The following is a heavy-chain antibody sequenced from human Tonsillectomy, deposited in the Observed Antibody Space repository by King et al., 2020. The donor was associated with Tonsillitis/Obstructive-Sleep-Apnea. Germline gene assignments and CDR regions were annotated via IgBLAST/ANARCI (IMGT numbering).Heavy chain of an antibody. V-gene: IGHV5-10-1*03. Sequence: DVQLVESGVEVKKPGESLRISCKGSGYSFTNFWISWVRQMPGKGLEWMGRIDPSDSYSNFSPSFQGHVTFSVDKSIRTAYLQWSSLKASDTAMYYCARLVDTAMDYDEYYGMDVWGQGTTVTVSS. CDR3: ARLVDTAMDYDEYYGMDV. D-gene: IGHD5-18*01. CDR2: IDPSDSYS. CDR1: GYSFTNFW. J-gene: IGHJ6*02.